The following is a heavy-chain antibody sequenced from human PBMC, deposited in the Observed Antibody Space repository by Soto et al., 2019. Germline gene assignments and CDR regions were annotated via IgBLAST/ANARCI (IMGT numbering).Heavy chain of an antibody. V-gene: IGHV5-10-1*01. Sequence: ESLKISCKGSGYGFTSYWISWVRQMPGKGLEWMGRIDPSDSYTNYSPSFQGHVTISADKSISTAYLQWSSLKASDTAMYYCARDSSEDSSGYYYSYYYYGMDVWGQGTTVTVSS. CDR1: GYGFTSYW. CDR2: IDPSDSYT. J-gene: IGHJ6*02. D-gene: IGHD3-22*01. CDR3: ARDSSEDSSGYYYSYYYYGMDV.